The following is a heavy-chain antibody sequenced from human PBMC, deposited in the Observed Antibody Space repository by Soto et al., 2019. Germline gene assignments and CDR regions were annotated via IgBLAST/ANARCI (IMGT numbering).Heavy chain of an antibody. J-gene: IGHJ6*03. D-gene: IGHD2-15*01. Sequence: GESLKISCAASGFTFSSYAMSWVRQAPGKGLEWVSAISGSGGSTYYADSVKGRFTISRDNSKNTLYLQMNSLRAEDTAVYYCAKVAVAAIYYYYYYMDVWGKGTTVTVSS. V-gene: IGHV3-23*01. CDR1: GFTFSSYA. CDR3: AKVAVAAIYYYYYYMDV. CDR2: ISGSGGST.